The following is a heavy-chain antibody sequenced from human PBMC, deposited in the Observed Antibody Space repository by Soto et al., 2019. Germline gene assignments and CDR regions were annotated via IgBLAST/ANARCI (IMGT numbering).Heavy chain of an antibody. CDR1: GYTLTGLS. V-gene: IGHV1-46*01. CDR2: IDPNGGNT. D-gene: IGHD2-15*01. Sequence: ASVKVSCKVSGYTLTGLSMHWVRQAPGKGLEWMGRIDPNGGNTSYAQKFQGRVTMTRDTSTSTVYMELSSLRSEDTAVYYCARGIVVVVAASYYFDYWGQGTLVTVSS. CDR3: ARGIVVVVAASYYFDY. J-gene: IGHJ4*02.